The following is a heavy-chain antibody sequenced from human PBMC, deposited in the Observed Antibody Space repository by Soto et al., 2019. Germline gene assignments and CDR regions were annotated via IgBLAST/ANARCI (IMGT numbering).Heavy chain of an antibody. CDR2: VYHTGST. J-gene: IGHJ5*01. V-gene: IGHV4-30-4*01. D-gene: IGHD3-16*01. Sequence: PSETLSLTCTVSGGSISGDYYWNWIRQAPGKGLARIGYVYHTGSTYHNPSLKSRGSISVDTSNNQFSLKLSSVTAADTAVYFCAGAPYALTGNRIDSWGPGIPQDVSS. CDR1: GGSISGDYY. CDR3: AGAPYALTGNRIDS.